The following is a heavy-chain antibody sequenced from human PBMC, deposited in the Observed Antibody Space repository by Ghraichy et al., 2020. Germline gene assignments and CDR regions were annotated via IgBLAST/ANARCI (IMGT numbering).Heavy chain of an antibody. CDR1: GGSISSGGYY. CDR2: IYYSGST. J-gene: IGHJ3*02. Sequence: LSLTCTVSGGSISSGGYYWSWIRQHPGKGLEWIGYIYYSGSTYYNPSLKSRVTISVDTSKNQFSLKLSSVTAADTAVYYCAREEALDHRAFDIWGQGTMVTVSS. CDR3: AREEALDHRAFDI. V-gene: IGHV4-31*03.